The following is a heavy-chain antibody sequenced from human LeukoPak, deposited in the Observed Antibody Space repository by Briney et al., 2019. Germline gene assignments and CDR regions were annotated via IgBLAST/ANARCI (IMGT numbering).Heavy chain of an antibody. CDR2: ISSRGDT. CDR1: GGSISSYY. J-gene: IGHJ4*02. V-gene: IGHV4-4*07. CDR3: AREYGDFDY. D-gene: IGHD4-17*01. Sequence: SETLSLTCTVSGGSISSYYWSWIRQPAGKGLQWIGRISSRGDTNYNPSLKSRVIMSVDTSKNQFSLKLHSPTAADTAVYYCAREYGDFDYWGRGTLVTVSS.